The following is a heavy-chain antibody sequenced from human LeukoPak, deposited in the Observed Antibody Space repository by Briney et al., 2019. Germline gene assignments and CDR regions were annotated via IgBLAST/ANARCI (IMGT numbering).Heavy chain of an antibody. CDR3: ARDKIEGPTKLDY. V-gene: IGHV3-7*01. J-gene: IGHJ4*02. D-gene: IGHD1-1*01. CDR1: GFIFRSFS. CDR2: IKQDESEK. Sequence: GGSLRLSCAASGFIFRSFSMTWVRQAPGKGLEWVANIKQDESEKYYVDSLKGRFTISRDNAKNSLYLQMNSLRAEDTAVYYCARDKIEGPTKLDYWGQGILVTVSS.